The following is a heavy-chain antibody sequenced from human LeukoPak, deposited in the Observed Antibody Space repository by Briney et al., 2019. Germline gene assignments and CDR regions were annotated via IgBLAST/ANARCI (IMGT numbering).Heavy chain of an antibody. D-gene: IGHD3-10*01. CDR2: ISGSGGST. CDR3: AKTMVRGVNDAFDI. Sequence: GGSLRLSCAASGFTFSSYAMRWVRQPPGKGLEWVTAISGSGGSTYYADSVKGRFTISRDNSKNTLYLQMNSLRAEDTAVYYCAKTMVRGVNDAFDIWGQGTMVTVSS. V-gene: IGHV3-23*01. CDR1: GFTFSSYA. J-gene: IGHJ3*02.